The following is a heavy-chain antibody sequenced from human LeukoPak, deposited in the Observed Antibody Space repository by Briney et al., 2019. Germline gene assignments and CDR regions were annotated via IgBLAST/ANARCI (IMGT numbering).Heavy chain of an antibody. D-gene: IGHD4-23*01. CDR3: ARRDGDNDRGFDD. CDR1: GFIFRDYG. Sequence: PGGSLRLSCVVSGFIFRDYGMHWVRQAPGKGLEWVAAIWYDGSKKYYADSMKGRFTISRDNSKNTLYLQMNSLRAEDTAVYYCARRDGDNDRGFDDGGQGTLVIVSS. V-gene: IGHV3-33*01. CDR2: IWYDGSKK. J-gene: IGHJ4*02.